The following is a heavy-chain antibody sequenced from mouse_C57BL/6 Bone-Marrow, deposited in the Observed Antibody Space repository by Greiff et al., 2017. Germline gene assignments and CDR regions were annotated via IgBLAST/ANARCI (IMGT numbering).Heavy chain of an antibody. V-gene: IGHV1-81*01. CDR1: GYTFTSYG. J-gene: IGHJ2*01. Sequence: VKLMESGAELARPGASVKLSCKASGYTFTSYGISWVKQSTGQGLEWIGEIYPRSGNTYYNEKFKGKATLTADKSSSTAYMELRSLTSEDSAVYFCARRALYYGSSYYFDYWGQGTTLTVSS. D-gene: IGHD1-1*01. CDR2: IYPRSGNT. CDR3: ARRALYYGSSYYFDY.